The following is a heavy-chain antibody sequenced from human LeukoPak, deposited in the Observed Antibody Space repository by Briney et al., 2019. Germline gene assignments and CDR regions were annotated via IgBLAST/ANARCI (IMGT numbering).Heavy chain of an antibody. CDR2: IYASGST. CDR1: GGSISSYY. V-gene: IGHV4-4*07. Sequence: SETLSLTCTVSGGSISSYYWSWVRQPAGKGLEWIGRIYASGSTNYNPALKSRVTMTVDTSKNQFPLKVRSETAADTALYCCATAPLTMIATFGYWGQGTLVTVSS. CDR3: ATAPLTMIATFGY. D-gene: IGHD3-22*01. J-gene: IGHJ4*02.